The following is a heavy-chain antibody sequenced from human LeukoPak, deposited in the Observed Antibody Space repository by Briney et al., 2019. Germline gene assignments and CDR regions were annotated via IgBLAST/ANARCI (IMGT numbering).Heavy chain of an antibody. CDR2: IKQDGSEK. V-gene: IGHV3-7*01. CDR3: ARDSYYDFWSGSDSDAFDI. CDR1: GFTFSSYW. J-gene: IGHJ3*02. Sequence: PGGSLRLSCAASGFTFSSYWMSWVRQAPGKGLEWVANIKQDGSEKYYVDSVKGRFTISRDNAKNSLYLQMNSLRAEDTAVYYCARDSYYDFWSGSDSDAFDIWGQGTMVTVSS. D-gene: IGHD3-3*01.